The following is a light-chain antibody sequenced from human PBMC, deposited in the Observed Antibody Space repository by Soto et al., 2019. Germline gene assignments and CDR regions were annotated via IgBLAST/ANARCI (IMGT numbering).Light chain of an antibody. CDR3: HQYAVSPLT. Sequence: EIVLTQSPGTLSLSPGESATLSCRASQSVGRNYLAWFQHKPDQAPRLLIYDAYNRATGVPDRFSGSGSGTDFTLSVTRLEPEDFAVYYCHQYAVSPLTFGGGTTVEIK. J-gene: IGKJ4*01. CDR1: QSVGRNY. V-gene: IGKV3-20*01. CDR2: DAY.